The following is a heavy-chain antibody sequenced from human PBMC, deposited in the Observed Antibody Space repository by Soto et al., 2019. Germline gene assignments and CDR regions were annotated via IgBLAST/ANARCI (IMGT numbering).Heavy chain of an antibody. D-gene: IGHD3-22*01. Sequence: ASVKVSCKASGGTFSSYAISWVLQAPGQGLEWMGGIIPIFGTANYAQKFQGRVTITADKSTSTAYMELSSLRSEDTAVYYCASGKGYYYDSSGYYQYYFDYWGQGTLVTVSS. V-gene: IGHV1-69*06. CDR1: GGTFSSYA. CDR2: IIPIFGTA. J-gene: IGHJ4*02. CDR3: ASGKGYYYDSSGYYQYYFDY.